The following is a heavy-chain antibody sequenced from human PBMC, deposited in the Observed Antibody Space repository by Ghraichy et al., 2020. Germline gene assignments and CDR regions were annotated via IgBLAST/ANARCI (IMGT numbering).Heavy chain of an antibody. V-gene: IGHV4-34*01. D-gene: IGHD2-8*01. CDR3: ARGLDCTNGVCRVGVQH. CDR2: INHSGST. Sequence: SETLSLTCAVYGGSFSGYYWSWIRQPPGKGLEWIGEINHSGSTNYNPSLKSRVTISVDTSKNQFSLKLSSVTAADTAVYYCARGLDCTNGVCRVGVQHWGQGTLVTVSS. J-gene: IGHJ1*01. CDR1: GGSFSGYY.